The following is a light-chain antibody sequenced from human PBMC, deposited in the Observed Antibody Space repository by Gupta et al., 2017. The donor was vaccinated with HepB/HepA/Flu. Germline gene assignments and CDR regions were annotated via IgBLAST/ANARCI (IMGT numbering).Light chain of an antibody. Sequence: DIQLTPSPSFLSASVGDRVTITCRASQDINSYLIWYQQKPGKAPNLLIYTASTLQGGVPSRFSGSGSGTEFTLTISSLQPEDFATYYCQQFNSYPITFGQGTRLDIK. V-gene: IGKV1-9*01. CDR2: TAS. CDR3: QQFNSYPIT. CDR1: QDINSY. J-gene: IGKJ5*01.